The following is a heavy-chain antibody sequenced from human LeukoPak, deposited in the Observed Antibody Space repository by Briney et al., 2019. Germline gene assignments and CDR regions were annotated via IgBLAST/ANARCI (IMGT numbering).Heavy chain of an antibody. Sequence: ASVKVSCKASGYTFTGYYMHWVRQAPGQGLEWMGWINPNSGGTNYAQKFQGRVTMTRDTSISTAYMELSRLRSDDTAVYYCARVYQDGLGQFDYWGQGTLVTVSS. CDR3: ARVYQDGLGQFDY. V-gene: IGHV1-2*02. CDR1: GYTFTGYY. J-gene: IGHJ4*02. CDR2: INPNSGGT. D-gene: IGHD2-2*01.